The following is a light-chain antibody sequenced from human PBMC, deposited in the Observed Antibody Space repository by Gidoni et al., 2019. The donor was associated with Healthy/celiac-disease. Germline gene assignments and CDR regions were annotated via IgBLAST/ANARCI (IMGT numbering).Light chain of an antibody. CDR1: QGISNY. Sequence: DIQMTQSPSSLSASVGDRVTITCWASQGISNYLAWYQQKPGKVPKLLIYAASTLQSGVPSRFSGSGSGTDFTLTISSLQPEDVATYYCQKYNSAPPVXXXTKVEIK. CDR2: AAS. CDR3: QKYNSAPP. V-gene: IGKV1-27*01. J-gene: IGKJ1*01.